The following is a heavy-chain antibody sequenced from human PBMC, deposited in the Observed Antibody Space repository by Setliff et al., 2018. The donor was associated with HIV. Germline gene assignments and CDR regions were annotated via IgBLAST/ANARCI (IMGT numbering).Heavy chain of an antibody. D-gene: IGHD5-12*01. Sequence: SETLSLTCTVSGGSILTTNYYYNWIRQPAGKGLEWIGRIYTSDNTFYNPSLKSRVTISLDASKNQFPLRLSSVTAADTAMYFCARGVVALSPRGPLDLWGQGTLVTVSS. CDR1: GGSILTTNYY. CDR3: ARGVVALSPRGPLDL. V-gene: IGHV4-61*02. J-gene: IGHJ4*03. CDR2: IYTSDNT.